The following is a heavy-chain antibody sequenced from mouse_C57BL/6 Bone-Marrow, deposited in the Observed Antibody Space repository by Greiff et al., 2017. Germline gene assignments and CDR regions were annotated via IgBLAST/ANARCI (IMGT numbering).Heavy chain of an antibody. Sequence: VQLKQSGAELVRPGASVKLSCTASGFNIKDDYMHWVKQRPEQGLEWIGWIDPENGDTEYASKFQGKATITADTSSNTAYLQLSSLTSEDTAVYYCTTGGLLRSDVGGTGTTVTVSS. D-gene: IGHD2-3*01. CDR3: TTGGLLRSDV. CDR2: IDPENGDT. CDR1: GFNIKDDY. J-gene: IGHJ1*03. V-gene: IGHV14-4*01.